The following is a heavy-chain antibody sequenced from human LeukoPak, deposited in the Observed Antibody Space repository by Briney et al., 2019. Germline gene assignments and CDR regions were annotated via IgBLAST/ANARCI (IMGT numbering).Heavy chain of an antibody. CDR2: IYYSGST. J-gene: IGHJ6*03. D-gene: IGHD6-6*01. CDR3: ARTEYSSSPYYYYYMDV. V-gene: IGHV4-39*01. CDR1: GGSISSSSYY. Sequence: SETLSLTCTVSGGSISSSSYYWGWIRQPPGKGLEWIRSIYYSGSTYYNPSLKSRVTISVDTSKNQFSLKLSSVTAADTAVYYCARTEYSSSPYYYYYMDVWGKGTTVTVSS.